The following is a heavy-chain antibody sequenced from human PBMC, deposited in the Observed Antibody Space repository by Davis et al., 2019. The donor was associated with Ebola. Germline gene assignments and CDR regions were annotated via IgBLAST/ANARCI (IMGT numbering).Heavy chain of an antibody. V-gene: IGHV3-21*01. CDR3: ARVPYYYYGMDV. Sequence: GGSLRLSCAASGFTFDNYAMSWVRQAPGKGLEWVSSISSSSSYIYYADSVKGRFTISRDNAKNSLYLQMNSLRAEDTAVYYCARVPYYYYGMDVWGQGTTVTVSS. J-gene: IGHJ6*02. CDR1: GFTFDNYA. CDR2: ISSSSSYI.